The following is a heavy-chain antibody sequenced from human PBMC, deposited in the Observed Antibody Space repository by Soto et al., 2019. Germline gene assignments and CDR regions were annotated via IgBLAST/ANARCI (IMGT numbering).Heavy chain of an antibody. V-gene: IGHV4-34*01. D-gene: IGHD3-9*01. CDR1: GGSFSGYY. CDR3: ARGEPYYDILTGYSHFDY. CDR2: INHSGST. J-gene: IGHJ4*02. Sequence: SETLSLTCAVYGGSFSGYYWSWIRQPPGKGLEWIGEINHSGSTNYNPSLKSRVTISVDTSKNQFSLKLSSVTAADTAVYYCARGEPYYDILTGYSHFDYWGQGTLVTVSS.